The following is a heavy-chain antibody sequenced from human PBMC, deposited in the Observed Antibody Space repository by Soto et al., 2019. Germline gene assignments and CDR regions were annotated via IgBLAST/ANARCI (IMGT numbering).Heavy chain of an antibody. CDR3: AGGSIVDGYSAPSAY. V-gene: IGHV3-21*01. CDR1: GFTFSSYS. CDR2: ISSSSSYI. Sequence: EVQLVESGGGLVKPGGSLRLSCAASGFTFSSYSMNWVRQAPGKGLEWVSSISSSSSYIYYADSVKGRFTISRDNAKNARYLQMNSLRGEVRAVCYGAGGSIVDGYSAPSAYWAQGTRVTVSS. D-gene: IGHD5-18*01. J-gene: IGHJ4*02.